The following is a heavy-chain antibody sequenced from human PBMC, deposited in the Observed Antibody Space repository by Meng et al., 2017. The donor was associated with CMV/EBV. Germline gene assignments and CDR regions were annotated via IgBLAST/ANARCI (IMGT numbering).Heavy chain of an antibody. V-gene: IGHV3-64*02. Sequence: GESLKISCAASGFTFSSYGMHWVRQAPGKGLEYVSAISSNGGSTYYADSVKGRFTISRDNSKNTLYLQMGSLRAEDMAVYYCARGPGGFGAYYGMDVWGQGTTVTVSS. J-gene: IGHJ6*02. CDR1: GFTFSSYG. D-gene: IGHD3-16*01. CDR2: ISSNGGST. CDR3: ARGPGGFGAYYGMDV.